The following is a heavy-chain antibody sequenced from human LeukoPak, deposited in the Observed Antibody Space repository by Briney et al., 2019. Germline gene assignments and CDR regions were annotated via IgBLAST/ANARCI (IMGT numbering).Heavy chain of an antibody. CDR1: GYTFTGYY. J-gene: IGHJ4*02. V-gene: IGHV1-2*02. Sequence: ASVKVSCKASGYTFTGYYMHWVRQAPGQGLEWMGWINPNSGGTNYAQKFQGRVTMTRDTSISTAYMEPSRLRSDDTAVYYCAREGGDGYNYFDYWGQGTLVTVSS. CDR3: AREGGDGYNYFDY. CDR2: INPNSGGT. D-gene: IGHD5-24*01.